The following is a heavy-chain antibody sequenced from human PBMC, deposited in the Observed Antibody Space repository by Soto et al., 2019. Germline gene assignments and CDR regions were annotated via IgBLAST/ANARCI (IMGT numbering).Heavy chain of an antibody. Sequence: SETLSLICTVSGGSISSYYWSWIRQPPGKGLEWIGYIYYSGSTNYNPSLKSRVTISVDTSKNQFSLKLSSVTAADTAVYYCASGHSSPGGTLAVHWFDPWGQGTLVTVSS. CDR3: ASGHSSPGGTLAVHWFDP. V-gene: IGHV4-59*01. CDR1: GGSISSYY. D-gene: IGHD6-13*01. CDR2: IYYSGST. J-gene: IGHJ5*02.